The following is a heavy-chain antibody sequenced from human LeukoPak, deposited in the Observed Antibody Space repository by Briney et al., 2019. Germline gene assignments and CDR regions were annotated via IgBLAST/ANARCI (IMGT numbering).Heavy chain of an antibody. CDR3: ARLGVYDSSGAFDY. CDR1: GFTFSSYW. D-gene: IGHD3-22*01. V-gene: IGHV3-7*01. J-gene: IGHJ4*02. Sequence: PGGSLRLSCAASGFTFSSYWMSWVRQAPGKGLEWVANIKQDGSEKYYVDSVKGRFTISRDNAKNSPYLQMNSLRAEDTAVYYCARLGVYDSSGAFDYWGQGTLVTVSS. CDR2: IKQDGSEK.